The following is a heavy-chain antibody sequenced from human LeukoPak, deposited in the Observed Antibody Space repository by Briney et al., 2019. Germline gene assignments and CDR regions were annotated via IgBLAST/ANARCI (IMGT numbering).Heavy chain of an antibody. D-gene: IGHD3-3*01. CDR3: ARRSDFWVG. V-gene: IGHV4-59*08. CDR1: GGSISSYY. Sequence: SETLSLTCTVSGGSISSYYWSWIRQPPGKGLEWIGYIYYSGSTYYNPSLKSRVTISVDTSKNQFSLKLSSVTAADTAVYYCARRSDFWVGWGQGTLVTVSS. J-gene: IGHJ4*02. CDR2: IYYSGST.